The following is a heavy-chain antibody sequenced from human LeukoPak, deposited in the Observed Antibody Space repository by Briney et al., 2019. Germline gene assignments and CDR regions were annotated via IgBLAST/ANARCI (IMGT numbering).Heavy chain of an antibody. Sequence: PSETLSLTCTVSGGSISSSSYYWGWIRQPPGKGLEWIGSLYYSGSTHYNPSLKSRVTISVDTSKNQFSLKLSSVTAAGTSLYYCAQLRYYYFDYWGQGTLVTVSS. J-gene: IGHJ4*02. CDR1: GGSISSSSYY. CDR2: LYYSGST. CDR3: AQLRYYYFDY. V-gene: IGHV4-39*01. D-gene: IGHD5-18*01.